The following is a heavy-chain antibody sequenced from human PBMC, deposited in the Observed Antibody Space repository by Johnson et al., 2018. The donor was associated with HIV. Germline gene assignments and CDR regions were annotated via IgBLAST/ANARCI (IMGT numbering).Heavy chain of an antibody. Sequence: VQLVESGGGLVRPGGSLRLSCVASGFSFIDYAMIWVRQAPGKGLEWACGINWRGGSTGYADSVKGRFTISRDNAKNSLYLQMNSLRAEDTALYYCARDVREYSSSFDAFDIWGQGTMVTVSS. J-gene: IGHJ3*02. CDR3: ARDVREYSSSFDAFDI. CDR1: GFSFIDYA. CDR2: INWRGGST. V-gene: IGHV3-20*04. D-gene: IGHD6-6*01.